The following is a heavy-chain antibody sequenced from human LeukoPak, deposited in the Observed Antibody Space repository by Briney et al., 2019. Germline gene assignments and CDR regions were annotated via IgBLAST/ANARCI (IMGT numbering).Heavy chain of an antibody. CDR3: ARGGGYCRGGSCYQPLAL. Sequence: GRSQRLFRAPCTFTFEEYDMRWVRQGSGKGLEWVSGINWNGGSTDYADSVKGRFTISRDNAKKFLYLQMNSLRAEDTALYHCARGGGYCRGGSCYQPLALLGRGTLVTVSS. CDR2: INWNGGST. J-gene: IGHJ2*01. CDR1: TFTFEEYD. V-gene: IGHV3-20*01. D-gene: IGHD2-15*01.